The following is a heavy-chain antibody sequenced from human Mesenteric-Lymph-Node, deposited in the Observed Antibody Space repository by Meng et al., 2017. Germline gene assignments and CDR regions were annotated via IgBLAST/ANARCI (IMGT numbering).Heavy chain of an antibody. J-gene: IGHJ4*02. CDR3: ARVSSGWDYFDY. CDR1: GGSVSSGGYY. V-gene: IGHV4-31*03. D-gene: IGHD6-19*01. CDR2: IYYSGST. Sequence: LLTGAGPGLVKPSPTLSLTCPVSGGSVSSGGYYWTWIRQHPGKGLEWFGHIYYSGSTFYNPSLKRRVIISIDTSKNQFSLNLRSVTAADTAVYYCARVSSGWDYFDYWGQGTLVTVSS.